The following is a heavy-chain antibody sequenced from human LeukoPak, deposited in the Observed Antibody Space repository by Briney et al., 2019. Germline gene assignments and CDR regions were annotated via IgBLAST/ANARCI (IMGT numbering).Heavy chain of an antibody. CDR3: ARSPLVRPPTYYYDSSGYSLYYYYYYGMDV. Sequence: GASVKVSCKASGYTFTGYYMHWVRQAPGQGFEWMGWINPNSGDTNYAQKLQGRVTMTTDTFTSTAYMELRSLRSDDTAVYYCARSPLVRPPTYYYDSSGYSLYYYYYYGMDVWGQGTTVTVPS. J-gene: IGHJ6*02. CDR1: GYTFTGYY. V-gene: IGHV1-2*02. D-gene: IGHD3-22*01. CDR2: INPNSGDT.